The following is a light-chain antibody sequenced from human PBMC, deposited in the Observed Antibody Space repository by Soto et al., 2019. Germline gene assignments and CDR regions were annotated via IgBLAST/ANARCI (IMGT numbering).Light chain of an antibody. V-gene: IGLV2-23*02. CDR1: SSDVGSYNF. CDR2: EVS. J-gene: IGLJ2*01. CDR3: CSYAGSTIVV. Sequence: QSALTQPASVSGSPGQSITISCTGTSSDVGSYNFVSWYQQHPGKAPKLMIYEVSKRPSGVSNRFSGSKSGNTASLTISGLQAEDDADYYCCSYAGSTIVVFGGGTKVTVL.